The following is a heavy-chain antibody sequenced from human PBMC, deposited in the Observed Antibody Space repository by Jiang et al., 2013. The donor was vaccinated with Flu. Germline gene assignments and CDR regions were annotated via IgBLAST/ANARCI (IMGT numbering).Heavy chain of an antibody. CDR1: GYTFTGYW. CDR3: ARERSSTYLDAFDI. Sequence: EVKKPGASVRVSCRSSGYTFTGYWIHWVRQAPGQGLEWMGRINPSSGGTNYARKFQGRVTMTRDTSISTAYMELSSLRSDDTVVYYCARERSSTYLDAFDIWGQGTMVTVSS. D-gene: IGHD6-13*01. J-gene: IGHJ3*02. V-gene: IGHV1-2*05. CDR2: INPSSGGT.